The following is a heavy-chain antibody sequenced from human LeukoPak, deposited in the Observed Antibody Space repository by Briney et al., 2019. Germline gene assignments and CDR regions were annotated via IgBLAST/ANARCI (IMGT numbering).Heavy chain of an antibody. Sequence: GGSLRLSCAASGFTFSSYAMSWVRQAPGKGLEWVSAISGSGGSTYYADSVKGRFTISGDNSKNTLYLQMNSLRAEDTAVYYCAKHRPRESTRTYYFDYWGQGTLVTVSS. V-gene: IGHV3-23*01. J-gene: IGHJ4*02. CDR1: GFTFSSYA. D-gene: IGHD1/OR15-1a*01. CDR3: AKHRPRESTRTYYFDY. CDR2: ISGSGGST.